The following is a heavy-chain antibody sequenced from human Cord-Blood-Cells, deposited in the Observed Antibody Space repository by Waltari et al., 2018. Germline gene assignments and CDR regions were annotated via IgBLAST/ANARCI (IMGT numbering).Heavy chain of an antibody. CDR1: GFTFDDYA. CDR2: IRWNSGSI. CDR3: AKFPNYYDSSGYYMGGNAFDI. V-gene: IGHV3-9*01. J-gene: IGHJ3*02. D-gene: IGHD3-22*01. Sequence: DVQLVESGVGLVQPGRSLRLSCAASGFTFDDYAMHWVRQAPGKGLEWVSGIRWNSGSIGYADSVKGRFTISRDNAKNSLYLQMNSLRAEDTALYYCAKFPNYYDSSGYYMGGNAFDIWGQGTMVTVSS.